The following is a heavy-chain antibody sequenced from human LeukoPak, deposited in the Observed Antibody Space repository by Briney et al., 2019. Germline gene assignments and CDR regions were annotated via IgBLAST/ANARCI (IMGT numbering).Heavy chain of an antibody. J-gene: IGHJ6*02. CDR1: GGSISNYY. CDR3: ARGGYYGMDV. V-gene: IGHV4-59*08. CDR2: IYYSGST. D-gene: IGHD3-16*01. Sequence: SETLSLTCTVSGGSISNYYWSWIRQPPGKGLEWIGYIYYSGSTSYNPSLKSRVTILEDTSKSQFSLKLTSVTAADTAVYFCARGGYYGMDVWGQATTVTVSS.